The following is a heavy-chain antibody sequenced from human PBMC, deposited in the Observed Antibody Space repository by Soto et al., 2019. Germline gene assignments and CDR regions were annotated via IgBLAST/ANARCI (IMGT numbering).Heavy chain of an antibody. CDR1: SGSISSSNW. D-gene: IGHD3-10*01. V-gene: IGHV4-4*02. Sequence: QVQLQESGPGLVKPSGTLSLTYAVSSGSISSSNWWSWVRQPPGKGLEWIGEIYHSGSTNYNPSLKRRVTISVDKSKNQFSLKLSSVTAADTAVYYYARGGGSGSYYRLPNYWGQGTLVTVSS. J-gene: IGHJ4*02. CDR2: IYHSGST. CDR3: ARGGGSGSYYRLPNY.